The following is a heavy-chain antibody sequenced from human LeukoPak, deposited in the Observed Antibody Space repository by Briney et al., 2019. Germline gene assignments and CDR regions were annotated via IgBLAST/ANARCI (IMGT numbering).Heavy chain of an antibody. D-gene: IGHD3-10*01. CDR3: ARARTMVRGVIIKPYYGMDV. CDR2: INHSGST. Sequence: PSETLSLIYAIYDGSFRGYYWSWIRQPPGKGQEWIGEINHSGSTNYNPSLKSRVTISVDTSKNQFSLKLSSVTAADTAVYYCARARTMVRGVIIKPYYGMDVWGKGTTVTVSS. V-gene: IGHV4-34*01. CDR1: DGSFRGYY. J-gene: IGHJ6*04.